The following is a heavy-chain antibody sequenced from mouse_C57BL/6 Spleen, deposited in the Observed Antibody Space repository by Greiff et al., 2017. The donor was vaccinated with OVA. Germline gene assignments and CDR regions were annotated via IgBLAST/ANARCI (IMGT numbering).Heavy chain of an antibody. CDR1: GYTFTDYE. D-gene: IGHD2-3*01. CDR2: IDPETGGT. Sequence: QVQLQQSGAELVRPGASVTLSCKASGYTFTDYEMHWVKQTPAHGLEWIGAIDPETGGTAYNQKFKGKAILTADKSSSTAYMELRSLTSEDSAVYYCTRGYDGHSYYFDYWGQGTTLTVSS. J-gene: IGHJ2*01. CDR3: TRGYDGHSYYFDY. V-gene: IGHV1-15*01.